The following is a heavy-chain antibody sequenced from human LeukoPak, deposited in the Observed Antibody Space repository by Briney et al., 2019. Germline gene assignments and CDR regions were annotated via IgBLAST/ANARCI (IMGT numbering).Heavy chain of an antibody. J-gene: IGHJ4*02. CDR3: ASSGTQPGPFDY. Sequence: GGSLRLSCAASGFTFSSYAMHWVRQAPGKGLEWVAVISYDGSNKYYADSVKGRFTISRDNSKNTLYLQMNSLRAEDTAVYYCASSGTQPGPFDYWGQGTLVTVSS. CDR2: ISYDGSNK. V-gene: IGHV3-30*04. D-gene: IGHD1-1*01. CDR1: GFTFSSYA.